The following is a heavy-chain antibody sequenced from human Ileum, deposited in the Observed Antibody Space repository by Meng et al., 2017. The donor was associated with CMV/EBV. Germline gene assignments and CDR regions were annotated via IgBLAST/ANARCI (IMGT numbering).Heavy chain of an antibody. Sequence: TCSGSGACIGSGSFYWGWIRQLPGKGLEWIGFIHSTGSTYYNPSLQSRVSISADTSNNHLSLTLTSVTAADTALYYCARDTIRDGVDYWGQGTLVTVSS. CDR2: IHSTGST. D-gene: IGHD2-21*01. CDR3: ARDTIRDGVDY. V-gene: IGHV4-31*03. CDR1: GACIGSGSFY. J-gene: IGHJ4*02.